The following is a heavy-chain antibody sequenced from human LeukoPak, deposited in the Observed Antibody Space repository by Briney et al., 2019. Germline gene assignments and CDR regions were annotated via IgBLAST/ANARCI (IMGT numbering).Heavy chain of an antibody. D-gene: IGHD5-18*01. Sequence: GASVTVSCKASGYTFTSYYMHWVRQAPGQGREWMGWINPNSGGTNYAQKFQGRVTMTRDTSISTAYMELSRLRSDDTAVYYCATSWIQLWYFDYWGQGTLVTVSS. V-gene: IGHV1-2*02. J-gene: IGHJ4*02. CDR3: ATSWIQLWYFDY. CDR2: INPNSGGT. CDR1: GYTFTSYY.